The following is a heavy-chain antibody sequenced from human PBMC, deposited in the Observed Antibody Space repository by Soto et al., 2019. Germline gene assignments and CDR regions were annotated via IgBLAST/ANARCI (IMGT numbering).Heavy chain of an antibody. CDR3: TRFYYDSSGYLPSHYYYYYGMDV. CDR2: INTDGSEK. CDR1: GFSFSNVW. D-gene: IGHD3-22*01. Sequence: GGSLRLSCAASGFSFSNVWMTWVRQAPGKGLECLACINTDGSEKYYVGSVKGRFTVSRDNARNSLYLQMNSLRADDTAVYYCTRFYYDSSGYLPSHYYYYYGMDVWGQGNTVTVSS. V-gene: IGHV3-7*01. J-gene: IGHJ6*02.